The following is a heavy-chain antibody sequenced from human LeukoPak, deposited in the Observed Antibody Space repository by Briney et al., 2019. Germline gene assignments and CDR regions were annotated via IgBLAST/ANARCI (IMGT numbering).Heavy chain of an antibody. CDR2: IYYTGST. V-gene: IGHV4-59*08. CDR3: ARYLAAGYFDL. Sequence: PSETLPLTCTVSGGSIVSYYWSWIRQPPGKGLEWIGYIYYTGSTNYNPSLKSRVTISVDTSKNQFSLKLSSVTAADTAVYYCARYLAAGYFDLWGRGTLVPVSS. D-gene: IGHD6-25*01. J-gene: IGHJ2*01. CDR1: GGSIVSYY.